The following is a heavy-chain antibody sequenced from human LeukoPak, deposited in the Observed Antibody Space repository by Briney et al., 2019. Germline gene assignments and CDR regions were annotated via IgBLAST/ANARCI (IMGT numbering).Heavy chain of an antibody. CDR3: ARDRAYSSST. CDR1: GFTVSSNY. Sequence: GGSLRLSCAASGFTVSSNYMSWVRQAPGKGLEWVSVIYSGGSTYYADSVKGRFTISRDNSKDTLYLQMNSLRAEDTAVYYCARDRAYSSSTWGQGTLVTVSS. D-gene: IGHD6-6*01. CDR2: IYSGGST. J-gene: IGHJ5*02. V-gene: IGHV3-53*01.